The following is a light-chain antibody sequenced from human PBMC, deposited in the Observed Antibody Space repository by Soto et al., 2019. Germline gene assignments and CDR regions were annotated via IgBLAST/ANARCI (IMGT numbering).Light chain of an antibody. V-gene: IGKV3D-15*01. CDR1: QSVSSN. CDR3: QQYNNWTLT. Sequence: EILMTQCPATLSVSPGERATRSCRASQSVSSNLAWYQKKTGKPPRPLIYDASTRATGFPARFSGSASGTELTITISSMKYEDFAVYYCQQYNNWTLTFGGGTKVDIK. CDR2: DAS. J-gene: IGKJ4*01.